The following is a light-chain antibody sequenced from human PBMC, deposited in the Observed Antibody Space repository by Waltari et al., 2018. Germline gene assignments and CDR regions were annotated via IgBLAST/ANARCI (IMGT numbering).Light chain of an antibody. CDR1: QSVGRF. CDR2: DAS. V-gene: IGKV3-11*01. J-gene: IGKJ2*03. Sequence: EIVFTQSPATLSLSLGEGATLSCRASQSVGRFLAWYQQKPGQAPRLLIYDASNRATGIPARFSASGSGTDFTLTLSSLEPEDFAVYYCQHRSSWPYSFGQGTKLEIK. CDR3: QHRSSWPYS.